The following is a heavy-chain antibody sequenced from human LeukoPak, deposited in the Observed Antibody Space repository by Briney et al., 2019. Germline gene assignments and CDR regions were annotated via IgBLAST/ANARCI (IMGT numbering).Heavy chain of an antibody. J-gene: IGHJ4*02. CDR1: GYSFTSYW. Sequence: GESLKISCKGSGYSFTSYWIGWVRQMPGKGPEWMGIIYPGDSDTRYSPSFQGQVTISADKSISTAYLQWSSLKASDTATNYCARPYCSSTSCYGYFDYWGQGTLVTVSS. CDR2: IYPGDSDT. V-gene: IGHV5-51*01. CDR3: ARPYCSSTSCYGYFDY. D-gene: IGHD2-2*01.